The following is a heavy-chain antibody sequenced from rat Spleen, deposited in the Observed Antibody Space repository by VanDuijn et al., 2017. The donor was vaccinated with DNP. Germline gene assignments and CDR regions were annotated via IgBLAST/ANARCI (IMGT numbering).Heavy chain of an antibody. CDR3: AKQDGTEGIDFDY. Sequence: EVQLVESGGGLVQPGRSLKLSCAASGFTFKNFYMAWVRQVPTKGLEWVASITNSGGSTYYRDSVKGRFTISRDNGQSALSLQMDSLRSKDTATYFCAKQDGTEGIDFDYWGKGVMVTVSS. D-gene: IGHD1-11*01. CDR2: ITNSGGST. J-gene: IGHJ2*01. V-gene: IGHV5-25*01. CDR1: GFTFKNFY.